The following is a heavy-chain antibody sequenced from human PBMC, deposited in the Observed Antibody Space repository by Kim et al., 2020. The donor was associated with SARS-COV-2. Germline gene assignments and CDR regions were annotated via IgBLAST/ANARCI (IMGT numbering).Heavy chain of an antibody. D-gene: IGHD3-9*01. CDR2: INPSGGST. CDR3: ARGPGDYDILTGFGRDRPDFDY. Sequence: ASVNVSCKASGYTFTSYYMHWVRQAPGQGLEWMGIINPSGGSTSYAQKFQGRVTMTRDTSTSTVYMELSSLRSEDTAVYYCARGPGDYDILTGFGRDRPDFDYWGQGTLVTVSS. V-gene: IGHV1-46*01. CDR1: GYTFTSYY. J-gene: IGHJ4*02.